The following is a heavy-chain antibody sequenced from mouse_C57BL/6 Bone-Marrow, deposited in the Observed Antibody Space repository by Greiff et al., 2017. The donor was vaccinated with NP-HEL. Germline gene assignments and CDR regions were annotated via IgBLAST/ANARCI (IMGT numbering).Heavy chain of an antibody. CDR1: GYAFSSSW. J-gene: IGHJ1*03. CDR2: IYPGDGDT. D-gene: IGHD2-4*01. Sequence: QVQLQQSGPELVKPGASVKISCKASGYAFSSSWMNWVKQRPGKGLEWIGRIYPGDGDTNYNGKFKGKATLTADKSSSTAYMQLSSLTSEDSAVYFCARKSYDYDWYFDVWGTGTTVTVSS. V-gene: IGHV1-82*01. CDR3: ARKSYDYDWYFDV.